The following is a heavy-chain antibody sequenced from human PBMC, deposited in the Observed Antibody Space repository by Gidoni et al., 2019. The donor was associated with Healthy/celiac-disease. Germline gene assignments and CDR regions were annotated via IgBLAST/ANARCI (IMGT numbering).Heavy chain of an antibody. CDR2: INHSGST. Sequence: QVQLQQWGAGLLKPSETLSLTCAVYGGSFSGYYWSWIRQPPGKGLEWIGEINHSGSTNYNPSLKSRVTISVDTSKNQFSLKLSSVTVADTAVYYCARRGRQVGYYGSGSYYTSWGQGTLVTVSS. D-gene: IGHD3-10*01. V-gene: IGHV4-34*01. CDR1: GGSFSGYY. J-gene: IGHJ4*02. CDR3: ARRGRQVGYYGSGSYYTS.